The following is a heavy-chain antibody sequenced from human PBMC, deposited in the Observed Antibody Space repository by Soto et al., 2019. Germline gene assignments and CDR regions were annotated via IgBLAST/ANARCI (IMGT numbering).Heavy chain of an antibody. CDR2: IYCSGST. CDR1: GGSASSGGYY. V-gene: IGHV4-31*03. D-gene: IGHD3-16*02. Sequence: SETLSLTCTVSGGSASSGGYYWSWIRQHPGKGLEWIGYIYCSGSTYYNPSLKSRVTISVDTSKNQFSLKLSSVTAADTAVYYCARASYDYIWGSYRYIGPPLEWGQGTLVTVSS. J-gene: IGHJ4*02. CDR3: ARASYDYIWGSYRYIGPPLE.